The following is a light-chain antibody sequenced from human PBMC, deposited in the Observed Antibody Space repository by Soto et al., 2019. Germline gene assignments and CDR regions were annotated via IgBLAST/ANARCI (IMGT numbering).Light chain of an antibody. CDR3: QQRNSWPLT. CDR1: QSVNIY. J-gene: IGKJ4*01. Sequence: EIVLTQSPATLSLSPGERATLSCRASQSVNIYLAWYQQKPGQAHRLLIYDASNRATGIPARFSGSGSGTDFTLTISSLETEDFAGYYCQQRNSWPLTFGGGTKVEIK. V-gene: IGKV3-11*01. CDR2: DAS.